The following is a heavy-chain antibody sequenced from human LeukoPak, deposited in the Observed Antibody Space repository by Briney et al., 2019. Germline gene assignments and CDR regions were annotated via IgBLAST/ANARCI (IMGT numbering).Heavy chain of an antibody. D-gene: IGHD2-15*01. Sequence: PGGSLRLSCAASGFTFSSYAMSWVRQAPGKGLERVSAISGSGGSTYYADSLKGRFTISRDNSKNTLYLQMNSLRAEDTAVYYCAKVLRPGYCSGGSCHNYYYYGMDVWGQGTTVTVSS. CDR1: GFTFSSYA. J-gene: IGHJ6*02. CDR3: AKVLRPGYCSGGSCHNYYYYGMDV. CDR2: ISGSGGST. V-gene: IGHV3-23*01.